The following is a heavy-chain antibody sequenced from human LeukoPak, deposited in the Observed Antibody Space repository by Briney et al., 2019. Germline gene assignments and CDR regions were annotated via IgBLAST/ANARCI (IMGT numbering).Heavy chain of an antibody. D-gene: IGHD3-10*01. J-gene: IGHJ4*02. CDR3: ARGKVGGSGSYYNPPTGFDY. CDR1: GGSISSYY. V-gene: IGHV4-59*06. CDR2: IYYSGST. Sequence: SETLSLTCTVSGGSISSYYWSWIRQPAGKGLEWIGYIYYSGSTYYNPSLKSRVTISVDTSKNQFSLKLSSVTAADTAVYYCARGKVGGSGSYYNPPTGFDYWGQGTLVTVSS.